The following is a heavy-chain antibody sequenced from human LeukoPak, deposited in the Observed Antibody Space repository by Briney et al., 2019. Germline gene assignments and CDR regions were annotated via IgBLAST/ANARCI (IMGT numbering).Heavy chain of an antibody. V-gene: IGHV1-69*01. J-gene: IGHJ4*02. CDR3: AKDYDRYNWNDGGGFDY. CDR2: IIPIFGTA. CDR1: GGTFSSYA. D-gene: IGHD1-1*01. Sequence: GSSVKVSCKASGGTFSSYAISWVRQAPGQGLEWMGGIIPIFGTANYAQKFQGRVTITADESTSTAYMELSSLRSEDTAVYYCAKDYDRYNWNDGGGFDYWGQGTLVTVS.